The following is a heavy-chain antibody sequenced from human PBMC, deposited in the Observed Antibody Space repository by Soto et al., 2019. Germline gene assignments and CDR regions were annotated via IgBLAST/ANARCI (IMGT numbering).Heavy chain of an antibody. CDR2: ISYEGSNK. CDR1: GFTFSSYG. Sequence: QVQLVESGGGVVQPGRSLRLSCAASGFTFSSYGMHWVRQAPGKGLEWVAVISYEGSNKYYADSVKGRFTISRDNSKNTLYLQMNSLRAEDTAVYYCAKDDSSGYYQNWGQGTLVTVSS. J-gene: IGHJ4*02. D-gene: IGHD3-22*01. CDR3: AKDDSSGYYQN. V-gene: IGHV3-30*18.